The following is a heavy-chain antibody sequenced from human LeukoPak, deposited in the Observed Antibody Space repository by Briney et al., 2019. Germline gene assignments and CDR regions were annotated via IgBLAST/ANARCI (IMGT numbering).Heavy chain of an antibody. CDR2: MNPNSGNT. D-gene: IGHD3-10*01. V-gene: IGHV1-8*01. Sequence: ASVKVSCKASGYTFTSYDINWVRQATGQGLEWMGWMNPNSGNTGYAQKFQGRVTITRDTSASTAYMELSSLRSEDTAVYYCARDPQLLWFGESYGGFDYWGQGTLVTVSS. CDR1: GYTFTSYD. CDR3: ARDPQLLWFGESYGGFDY. J-gene: IGHJ4*02.